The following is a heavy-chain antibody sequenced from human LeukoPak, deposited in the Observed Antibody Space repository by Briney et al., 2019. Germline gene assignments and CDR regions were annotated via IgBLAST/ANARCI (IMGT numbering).Heavy chain of an antibody. V-gene: IGHV4-59*01. D-gene: IGHD3-3*01. CDR2: IYYSGST. CDR3: ARGYYDFWSGPPPGFDP. Sequence: LETLSLTCTVSGGSISSYYWSWIRQPPGKGLEWIGYIYYSGSTNYNPSLKSRVTISVDTSKNQFSLKLSSVTAADTAVYYCARGYYDFWSGPPPGFDPWGQGTLVTVSS. CDR1: GGSISSYY. J-gene: IGHJ5*02.